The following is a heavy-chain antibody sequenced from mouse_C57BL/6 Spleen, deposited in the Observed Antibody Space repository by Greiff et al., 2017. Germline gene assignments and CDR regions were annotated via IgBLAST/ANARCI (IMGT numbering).Heavy chain of an antibody. V-gene: IGHV1-69*01. CDR1: GYTFTSYW. D-gene: IGHD1-1*01. Sequence: VQLQQPGAELVMPGASVKLSCKASGYTFTSYWMHWVKQRPGQGLEWIGEIDPSDSYTNYNQKFKGKSTLTVDKSSSTAYMQLSSLTAEDSAVDYCAIYGSSYGFAYWGQGTLVTVSA. CDR3: AIYGSSYGFAY. CDR2: IDPSDSYT. J-gene: IGHJ3*01.